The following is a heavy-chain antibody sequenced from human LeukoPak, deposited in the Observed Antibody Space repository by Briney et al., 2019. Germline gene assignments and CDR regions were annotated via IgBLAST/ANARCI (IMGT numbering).Heavy chain of an antibody. V-gene: IGHV1-18*01. D-gene: IGHD3-9*01. J-gene: IGHJ4*02. CDR2: ISAYNGNT. CDR3: ARGYDILTGYSDLDY. Sequence: ASVKVSCKASGYTFTSYGISWVRQAPGQGLEWMGWISAYNGNTNYAQKLQGRVTMTTDTSTSTAYMELGSLRSDDTAVYYCARGYDILTGYSDLDYWGQGTPVTVSS. CDR1: GYTFTSYG.